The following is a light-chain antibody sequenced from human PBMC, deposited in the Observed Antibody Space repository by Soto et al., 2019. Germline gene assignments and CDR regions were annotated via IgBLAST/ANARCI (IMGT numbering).Light chain of an antibody. CDR1: QSVSSGF. CDR2: GAS. Sequence: EIVLTQSPGTLSMSPGERATLSCRASQSVSSGFLAWYQQKPGQAPRLLIYGASSRAAGIPDRFSGSGSGTDFTLTISRLEPEDSAVYFCQQYRTFGQGTKVDIK. CDR3: QQYRT. V-gene: IGKV3-20*01. J-gene: IGKJ1*01.